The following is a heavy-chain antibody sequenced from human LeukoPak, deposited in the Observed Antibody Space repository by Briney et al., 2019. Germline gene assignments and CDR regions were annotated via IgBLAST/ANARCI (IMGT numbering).Heavy chain of an antibody. J-gene: IGHJ4*02. CDR1: GYTFTAYY. CDR2: INPSSGGT. V-gene: IGHV1-2*02. CDR3: ARPGDDHYFDY. D-gene: IGHD7-27*01. Sequence: ASVKVSCKASGYTFTAYYIHWVRQAPGQGLEWMGWINPSSGGTNYAQKFQGRVTMTRDTSISTAYMELSRLRSDDTAVYYCARPGDDHYFDYWGQGTLVTVSS.